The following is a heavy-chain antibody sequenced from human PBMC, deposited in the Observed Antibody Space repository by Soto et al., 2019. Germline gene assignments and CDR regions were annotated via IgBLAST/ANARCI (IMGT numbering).Heavy chain of an antibody. CDR3: ANDRDRYPPNWFAP. D-gene: IGHD2-21*01. V-gene: IGHV3-23*01. Sequence: GGSLRLSCAASGFTFSSYAMSWVGQAPGKGREWGSAISGSGGSTYYADSGKGGFTISRDNSKNTLYLQRNSRRAEDTAVYYCANDRDRYPPNWFAPSGQGTLVTVSS. CDR1: GFTFSSYA. CDR2: ISGSGGST. J-gene: IGHJ5*02.